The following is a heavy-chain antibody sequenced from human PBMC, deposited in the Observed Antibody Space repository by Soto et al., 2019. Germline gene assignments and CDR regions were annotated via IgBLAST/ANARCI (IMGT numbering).Heavy chain of an antibody. Sequence: GGSLRLSCAASGFTFSNYAMSWVRQAPGKGLEWVSTISGSGGSTYYADSVKGRFTISRDNSKNTLYLQMRSLRAEDTAVYYCASNRAVIPGYYYMDVWGKGTTVTLSS. CDR1: GFTFSNYA. J-gene: IGHJ6*03. V-gene: IGHV3-23*01. CDR3: ASNRAVIPGYYYMDV. CDR2: ISGSGGST. D-gene: IGHD2-21*01.